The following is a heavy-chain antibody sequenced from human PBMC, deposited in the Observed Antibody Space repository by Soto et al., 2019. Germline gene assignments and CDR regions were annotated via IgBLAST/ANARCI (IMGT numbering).Heavy chain of an antibody. CDR1: GFSLSTSGVG. D-gene: IGHD1-26*01. V-gene: IGHV2-5*01. CDR2: IYWNDDK. J-gene: IGHJ5*02. Sequence: SGPTLVKPTQTLTLTCTFSGFSLSTSGVGVGWIRQPPGKALEWLALIYWNDDKRYSPSLKSRLTITKDTSKNQVVLTMTNMDPVDTATYYCAHSFQWELLLTWFDPWGQGTLVTVSS. CDR3: AHSFQWELLLTWFDP.